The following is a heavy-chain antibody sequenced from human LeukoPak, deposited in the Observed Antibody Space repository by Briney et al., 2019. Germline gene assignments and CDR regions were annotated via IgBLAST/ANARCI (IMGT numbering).Heavy chain of an antibody. Sequence: GGSLRLSCAASGFTFSSYGMHWVRQAPGKGLEWVAVISYDGSNKYYADSVKGRFTISRDNSKNTLYLQMNSLRAEDTAVYYCAKSNDYGDYVAFDYWGQGTLVTVSS. CDR1: GFTFSSYG. D-gene: IGHD4-17*01. CDR3: AKSNDYGDYVAFDY. J-gene: IGHJ4*02. V-gene: IGHV3-30*18. CDR2: ISYDGSNK.